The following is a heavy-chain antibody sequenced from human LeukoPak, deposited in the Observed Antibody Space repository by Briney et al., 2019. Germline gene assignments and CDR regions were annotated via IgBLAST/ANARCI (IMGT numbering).Heavy chain of an antibody. CDR3: ARVPYDSSGYYRLVDY. Sequence: PGGSLRLSCAASGFTFSSYWMHWVRQAPGKGLVWVSRINSDGSSTSYADSVKGRFTISRDNAKNTLYPQMNSLRAEDTAVYYCARVPYDSSGYYRLVDYWGQGTLVTVSS. J-gene: IGHJ4*02. CDR1: GFTFSSYW. D-gene: IGHD3-22*01. CDR2: INSDGSST. V-gene: IGHV3-74*01.